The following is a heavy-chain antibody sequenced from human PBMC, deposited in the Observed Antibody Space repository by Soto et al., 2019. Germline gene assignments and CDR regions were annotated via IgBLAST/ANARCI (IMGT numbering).Heavy chain of an antibody. D-gene: IGHD5-12*01. CDR1: GFIFTKAW. J-gene: IGHJ4*02. CDR2: IKSKDDGGAT. Sequence: EVQLVESGGGLVKAGGSLRLSCGGAGFIFTKAWMSWVRQAPGKGLEWVGRIKSKDDGGATDYAAPVKGRFIISRDDSSNTVYLQMNSLKVEDTAVYYCTTQGYDDKMIFWDHWGQGNLVIVSS. V-gene: IGHV3-15*01. CDR3: TTQGYDDKMIFWDH.